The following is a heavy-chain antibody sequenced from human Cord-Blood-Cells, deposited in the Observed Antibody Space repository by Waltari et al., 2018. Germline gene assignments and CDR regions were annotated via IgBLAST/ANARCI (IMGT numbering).Heavy chain of an antibody. CDR1: GYSISSGYY. CDR3: ARESRVDTAMEYSGYDDY. V-gene: IGHV4-38-2*02. D-gene: IGHD5-18*01. J-gene: IGHJ4*02. Sequence: QVQLQESGPGLVKPSEPLSLTCTVSGYSISSGYYWGWIRHPPRKGLEWIGSIYHSGSTYYNPSLKSRVTISVDTSKNQFSLKLSSVTAADTAVYYCARESRVDTAMEYSGYDDYWGQGTLVTVSS. CDR2: IYHSGST.